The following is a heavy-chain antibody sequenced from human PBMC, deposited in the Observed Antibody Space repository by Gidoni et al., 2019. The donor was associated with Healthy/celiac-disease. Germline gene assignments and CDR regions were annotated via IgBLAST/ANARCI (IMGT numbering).Heavy chain of an antibody. V-gene: IGHV3-21*01. D-gene: IGHD6-19*01. Sequence: EVQLVESGGGLVKPGGSLRLSCAASGFTFSSYSMNWVRQAPGKGLEWVSSISSSSSYIYYADSVKGRFTISRDNAKNSLYLQMNSLRAEDTAVYYCARGRGSSGWYAHWGQGTLVTVSS. CDR1: GFTFSSYS. J-gene: IGHJ4*02. CDR2: ISSSSSYI. CDR3: ARGRGSSGWYAH.